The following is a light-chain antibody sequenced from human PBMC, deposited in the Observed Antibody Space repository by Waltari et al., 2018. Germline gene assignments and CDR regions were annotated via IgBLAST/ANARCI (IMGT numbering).Light chain of an antibody. CDR2: GNT. V-gene: IGLV1-40*01. CDR3: QSYDSSLSGFV. CDR1: SSNIGAGYD. J-gene: IGLJ1*01. Sequence: QSVLTQPPSVSGAPGQRVTISCTGSSSNIGAGYDVHWYQQFPGTAPKLLIYGNTNRPSAVPNRISGSKSGTSASLSITGLQADDEADYYCQSYDSSLSGFVFGTGTTVTVL.